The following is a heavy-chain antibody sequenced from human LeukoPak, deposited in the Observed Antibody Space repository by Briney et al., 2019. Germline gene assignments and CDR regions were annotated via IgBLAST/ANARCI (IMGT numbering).Heavy chain of an antibody. V-gene: IGHV4-59*12. CDR3: ASIPSMFRSGFRVITDY. Sequence: PSETLSLTCTVSGGSISSYYWSWIRQPPGKGLEWIGYIYYSGSTNYNPSLKSRVTISVDTSKNQFSLKLSSVTAADTAVYYCASIPSMFRSGFRVITDYWGQGTLVTVSS. J-gene: IGHJ4*02. CDR1: GGSISSYY. D-gene: IGHD3-22*01. CDR2: IYYSGST.